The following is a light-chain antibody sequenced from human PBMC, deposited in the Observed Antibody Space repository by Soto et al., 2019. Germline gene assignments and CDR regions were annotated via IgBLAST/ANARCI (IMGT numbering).Light chain of an antibody. V-gene: IGKV1-5*03. CDR3: QQYDDNFT. CDR2: KAS. Sequence: DIQMTQSPSTLSASVGDRVTITCRASQSISSWLAWYQQKPGQAPKLLIYKASTLQSGVPSRFSGSGSGTEFTHAISGLEHDDAATYYCQQYDDNFTFGQGTKVEIK. CDR1: QSISSW. J-gene: IGKJ1*01.